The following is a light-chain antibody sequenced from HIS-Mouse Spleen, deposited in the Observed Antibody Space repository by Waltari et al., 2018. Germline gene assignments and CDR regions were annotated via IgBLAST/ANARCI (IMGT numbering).Light chain of an antibody. CDR1: SSDVGGYNY. Sequence: QSALTQPRSVSGSPGQSVTISCTGTSSDVGGYNYVPWDPQPPGNAPKLMIYDVSKRPSGVPDRFSGSKSGNTASLTISGLQAEDEADYYCCSYAGSYTGVFGTGTKVTVL. CDR2: DVS. J-gene: IGLJ1*01. V-gene: IGLV2-11*01. CDR3: CSYAGSYTGV.